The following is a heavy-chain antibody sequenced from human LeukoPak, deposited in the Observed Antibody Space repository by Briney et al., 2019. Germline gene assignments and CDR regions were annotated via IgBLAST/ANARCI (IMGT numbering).Heavy chain of an antibody. Sequence: GGSLRLSCAASGFTFDNYAMHWVRQAPGKGLEWVSGISWNSGHIGYADSVKGRFTISRDSAKNSLYLQMNSLRAEDTALYYCAKDTFGGLYAFDIWGQGTMVTVSS. CDR3: AKDTFGGLYAFDI. CDR1: GFTFDNYA. D-gene: IGHD2-15*01. V-gene: IGHV3-9*01. CDR2: ISWNSGHI. J-gene: IGHJ3*02.